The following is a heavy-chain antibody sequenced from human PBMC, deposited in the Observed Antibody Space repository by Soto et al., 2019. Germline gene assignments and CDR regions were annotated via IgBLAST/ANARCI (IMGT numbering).Heavy chain of an antibody. Sequence: PGGSLRLSCAASGFRFSDYSMNWVRQAPGRGLEWVSYISSSSFTIHYADSVEGRFAISRDNAKNSLYLQMNSLRAEDTAVYYCARDYNDCWSGHFDYWGQGALVTVSS. D-gene: IGHD3-3*01. J-gene: IGHJ4*02. CDR1: GFRFSDYS. CDR3: ARDYNDCWSGHFDY. V-gene: IGHV3-48*01. CDR2: ISSSSFTI.